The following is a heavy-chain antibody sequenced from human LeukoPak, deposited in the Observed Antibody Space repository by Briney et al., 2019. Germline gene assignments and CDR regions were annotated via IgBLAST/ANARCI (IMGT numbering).Heavy chain of an antibody. J-gene: IGHJ5*02. CDR1: GFTFSDYY. V-gene: IGHV3-11*01. D-gene: IGHD3-10*01. Sequence: GGSLRLSCAASGFTFSDYYMSWIRQAPGKGLEWVSYISGSGSTIYYADSVKGRFTISRDNAKNSLYLQMNSLRPEDTALYYCAKDGLYASGLGNWFDPWGQGTLVTVSS. CDR3: AKDGLYASGLGNWFDP. CDR2: ISGSGSTI.